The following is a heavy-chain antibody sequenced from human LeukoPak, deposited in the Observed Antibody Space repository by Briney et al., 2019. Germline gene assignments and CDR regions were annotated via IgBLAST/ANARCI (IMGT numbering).Heavy chain of an antibody. CDR2: IRHDGSDK. V-gene: IGHV3-30*02. Sequence: GGSLRLSCAASGFTFSTSGMHWVRQAPGKGLEWVAFIRHDGSDKYYADSVKGRFTISRDNSKNTLYLQMNSLRAEDTAVYYCAKDDILTGYNLDYWGQGTLVTVSS. CDR1: GFTFSTSG. D-gene: IGHD3-9*01. CDR3: AKDDILTGYNLDY. J-gene: IGHJ4*02.